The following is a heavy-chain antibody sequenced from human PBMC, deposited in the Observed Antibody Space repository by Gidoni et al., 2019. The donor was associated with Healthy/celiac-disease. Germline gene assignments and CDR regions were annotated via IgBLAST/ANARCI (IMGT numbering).Heavy chain of an antibody. CDR1: GGSISSYY. CDR3: ARETKHATWAPFDY. D-gene: IGHD5-12*01. Sequence: QVQLQESGPGLVKPSETLSLTCTVSGGSISSYYWSWIRQPPGKGLEWIGYIYYSGSTNYNPSLKSRVTISVDTSKNQFSLKLSSVTAADTAVYYCARETKHATWAPFDYWGQGTLVTVSS. CDR2: IYYSGST. J-gene: IGHJ4*02. V-gene: IGHV4-59*01.